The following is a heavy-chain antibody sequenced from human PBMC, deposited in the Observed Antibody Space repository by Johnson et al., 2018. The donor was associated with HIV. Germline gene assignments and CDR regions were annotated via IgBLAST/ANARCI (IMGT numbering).Heavy chain of an antibody. J-gene: IGHJ3*02. Sequence: VQLVESGGGLVKPGGSLRLSCAASGFTFSNAWMSWVRQAPGKGLEWVGRVKSNTDGGTTVYAAPVKGRFTISRDDAKNTVYLQMNNLRAEDTAVYYCARGKWLDAFDIWGQGTMVTVSS. V-gene: IGHV3-15*01. D-gene: IGHD6-19*01. CDR3: ARGKWLDAFDI. CDR1: GFTFSNAW. CDR2: VKSNTDGGTT.